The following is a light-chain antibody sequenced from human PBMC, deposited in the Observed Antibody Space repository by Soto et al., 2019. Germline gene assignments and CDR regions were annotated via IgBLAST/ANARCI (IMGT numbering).Light chain of an antibody. Sequence: EIVLTQSPGTLSLPPGERATLSCTTSQSMNTIYLAWYQQKPGQAPKLLIHGASNRATDNPDRFSGSGSGTDFTVTISRLEPEDIAVYYCQQYGSSRWTFGQGTKVELK. V-gene: IGKV3-20*01. CDR2: GAS. CDR1: QSMNTIY. CDR3: QQYGSSRWT. J-gene: IGKJ1*01.